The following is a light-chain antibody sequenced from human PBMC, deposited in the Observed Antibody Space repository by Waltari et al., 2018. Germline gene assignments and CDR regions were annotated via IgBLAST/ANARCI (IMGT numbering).Light chain of an antibody. J-gene: IGKJ2*01. CDR1: QNVLYSSNNKNY. CDR2: WAS. Sequence: DIVMTQSPDSLAVSLGERATINCKSSQNVLYSSNNKNYLAWYQQKPGLPPKLLIYWASTREAGVPDRFSGSGSGTDFTLTISSLQAEDVAVYYCQQYYSTPYTFGQGTKLEIK. CDR3: QQYYSTPYT. V-gene: IGKV4-1*01.